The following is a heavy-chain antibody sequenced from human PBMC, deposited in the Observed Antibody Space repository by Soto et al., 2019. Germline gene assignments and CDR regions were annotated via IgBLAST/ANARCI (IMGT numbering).Heavy chain of an antibody. CDR1: DGSFTCFH. J-gene: IGHJ6*02. V-gene: IGHV4-34*01. CDR2: IKHSGST. Sequence: WETLSLTCAVYDGSFTCFHWTWIRRPPGKGLEWIGEIKHSGSTNYNPSLTRRVTISVDTSKNQFSLKLNSVTAADTAVYYCARGVPFGHYSMDVWGQGTTVTVSS. CDR3: ARGVPFGHYSMDV. D-gene: IGHD3-3*01.